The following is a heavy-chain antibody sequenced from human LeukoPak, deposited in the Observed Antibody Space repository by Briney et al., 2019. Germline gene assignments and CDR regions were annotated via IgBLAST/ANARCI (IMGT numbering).Heavy chain of an antibody. CDR1: GFTFSSYA. V-gene: IGHV3-30-3*01. D-gene: IGHD4-17*01. CDR3: ASGMTKVTIGFEY. Sequence: GGSLRLSCAASGFTFSSYAMHWVRQAPGKGLEWVAVITYDGSNKYYADSVKGRFTISRDNSKNTLYLQMNSLRAEDTAVYYGASGMTKVTIGFEYRGQRELVTVSS. CDR2: ITYDGSNK. J-gene: IGHJ4*02.